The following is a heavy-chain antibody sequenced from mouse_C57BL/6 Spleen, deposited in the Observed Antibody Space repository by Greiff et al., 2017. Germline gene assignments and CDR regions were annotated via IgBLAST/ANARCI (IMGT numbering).Heavy chain of an antibody. CDR3: ERHEDYYGRAFAY. CDR2: ISNGGGST. J-gene: IGHJ3*01. CDR1: GFTFSDYY. V-gene: IGHV5-12*01. Sequence: EVMLVESGGGLVQPGGSLKLSCAASGFTFSDYYMYWVRQTPEKRLEWVAYISNGGGSTYYPDTLKGRFTISRDNAKNTLYLQVSRLKSEDTAMYYCERHEDYYGRAFAYWGQGTLVTVSA. D-gene: IGHD1-1*01.